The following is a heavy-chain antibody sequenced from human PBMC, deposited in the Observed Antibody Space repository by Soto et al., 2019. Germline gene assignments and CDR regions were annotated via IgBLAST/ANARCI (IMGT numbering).Heavy chain of an antibody. CDR3: AIGPPRGWFDP. Sequence: PSETLSLTCTVSGGPISSGGYYWSWIRQHPGKGLEWIGYIYYSGSTYYNPSLKSRVTISVDTSKNQFSLKLSSVTAADTAVYYCAIGPPRGWFDPWGQGTLVTVSS. CDR2: IYYSGST. V-gene: IGHV4-31*03. CDR1: GGPISSGGYY. J-gene: IGHJ5*02.